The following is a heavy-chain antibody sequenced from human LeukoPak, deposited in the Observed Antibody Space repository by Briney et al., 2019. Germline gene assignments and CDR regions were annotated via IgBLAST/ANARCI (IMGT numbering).Heavy chain of an antibody. CDR3: ARGPEGRITIFGVVIYNWFDP. Sequence: SVKVSCKASGGTFSSYAISWVRQAPGQGLEWMGRIIPIFGTANYAQKFQGRVTITADESTSTAYMELSSLRSEDTAVYYCARGPEGRITIFGVVIYNWFDPWGQGTLVTVSS. CDR2: IIPIFGTA. V-gene: IGHV1-69*13. D-gene: IGHD3-3*01. J-gene: IGHJ5*02. CDR1: GGTFSSYA.